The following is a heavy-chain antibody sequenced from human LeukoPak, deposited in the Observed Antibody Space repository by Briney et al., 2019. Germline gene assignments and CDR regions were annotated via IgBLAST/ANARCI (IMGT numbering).Heavy chain of an antibody. V-gene: IGHV1-46*01. CDR2: ISPSGGST. J-gene: IGHJ4*02. D-gene: IGHD4-11*01. Sequence: GASVKVSCKAFGYTFTSNYMHWVRQAPGRGPEWMGVISPSGGSTTYAQKFQGRVTMTTDTSTSTAYMELRSLRSDDTAVYYCARDRWPAVASTNYFEYWGQGTLVTVSS. CDR3: ARDRWPAVASTNYFEY. CDR1: GYTFTSNY.